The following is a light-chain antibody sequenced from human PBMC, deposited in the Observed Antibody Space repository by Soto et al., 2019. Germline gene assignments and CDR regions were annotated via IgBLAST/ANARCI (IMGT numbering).Light chain of an antibody. CDR2: GAS. CDR1: QSVRSSY. CDR3: QQYGNSPPT. J-gene: IGKJ4*01. Sequence: EIVLTQSPGTLSLSPGERATLSCRASQSVRSSYFAWYQQKPGQAPRLLIVGASTRAPGNPDRFSGSGSGTDFTLTINKLEPEDVALFYCQQYGNSPPTVGGGAKVDIK. V-gene: IGKV3-20*01.